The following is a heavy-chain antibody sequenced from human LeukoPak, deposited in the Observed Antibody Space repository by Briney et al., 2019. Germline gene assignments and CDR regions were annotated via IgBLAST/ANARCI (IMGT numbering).Heavy chain of an antibody. CDR3: ARSWAMVTYFDY. CDR2: ISSSGSTI. V-gene: IGHV3-48*03. Sequence: PGGSLRLSCGASGFTFSSYEMNWVRQAPGKGLEWVSYISSSGSTIYCADSVKGRFTISRDNAKNSLYLQMNSLRAEDTAVYYCARSWAMVTYFDYWGQGTLVTVSS. D-gene: IGHD5-18*01. CDR1: GFTFSSYE. J-gene: IGHJ4*02.